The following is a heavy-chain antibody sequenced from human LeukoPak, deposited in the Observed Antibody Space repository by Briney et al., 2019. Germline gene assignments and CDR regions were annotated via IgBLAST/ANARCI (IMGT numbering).Heavy chain of an antibody. Sequence: GGSLRLSCAASGFTFSDYYMSWIRQAPGKGLEWVSNISSSGTTIYYADSVKGRFTISRDNAKNSLYLQMNSLRAEDTAVYYCARGLKTYYDILTGYSDYYYMDVWGKGTTVTVSS. CDR2: ISSSGTTI. V-gene: IGHV3-11*04. CDR1: GFTFSDYY. D-gene: IGHD3-9*01. J-gene: IGHJ6*03. CDR3: ARGLKTYYDILTGYSDYYYMDV.